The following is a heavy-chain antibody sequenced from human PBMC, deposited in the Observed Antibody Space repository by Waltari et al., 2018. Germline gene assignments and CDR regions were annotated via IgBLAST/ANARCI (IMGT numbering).Heavy chain of an antibody. CDR2: INPKSGAT. D-gene: IGHD3-3*01. V-gene: IGHV1-2*02. CDR1: GYTLSDSS. CDR3: ARDLFPNFWSGYGFDI. J-gene: IGHJ3*02. Sequence: QVHLVQSGAEVKKPGASVRVSCRTAGYTLSDSSIYWGRQATGQGLEWMGWINPKSGATNPAQKFQGRVTLTRDTSTSTVYMELRGLTSDDTAIFYCARDLFPNFWSGYGFDIWGQGTKVTVSS.